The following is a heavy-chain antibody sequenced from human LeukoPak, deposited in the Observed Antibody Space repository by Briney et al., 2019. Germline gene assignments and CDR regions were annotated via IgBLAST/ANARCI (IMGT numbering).Heavy chain of an antibody. CDR1: GDSVSSNSAA. D-gene: IGHD5-18*01. CDR2: TYYRSKWYN. V-gene: IGHV6-1*01. J-gene: IGHJ4*02. Sequence: SQTLSLTCAISGDSVSSNSAAWNWVRQSPSRGLEWLGRTYYRSKWYNDYAVSVKSRITINPDTSKNQFSLQLNSVTPGDTAVYYCARGIQLWHYFDYWGQGTLVTVSS. CDR3: ARGIQLWHYFDY.